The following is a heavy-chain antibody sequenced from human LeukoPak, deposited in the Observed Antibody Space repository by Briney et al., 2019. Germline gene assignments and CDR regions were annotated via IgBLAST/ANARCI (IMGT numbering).Heavy chain of an antibody. CDR1: GGTFSSYA. J-gene: IGHJ4*02. D-gene: IGHD4-23*01. CDR3: ATGKGWTVVGGLFFDY. Sequence: SVKVSCKASGGTFSSYAISWVRQTPGQGLEWMGGIIPIFGTANYAQKFQGRVTITADESTSTAYMELSSLRSEDTAVYYCATGKGWTVVGGLFFDYWGQGTLVTVSS. CDR2: IIPIFGTA. V-gene: IGHV1-69*13.